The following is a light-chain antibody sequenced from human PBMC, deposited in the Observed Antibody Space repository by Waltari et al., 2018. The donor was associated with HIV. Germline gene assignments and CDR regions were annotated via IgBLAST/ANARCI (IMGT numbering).Light chain of an antibody. Sequence: QSALTQPASVSGSPGQSITISCTGTSSDFGSYNLVSWYQQQPGKAPTLMIYAFSKRPSGFSDRFSGSKSGNTASLTISGLQAEDEADYHCCSYAGSGGPVVFGGGTKLTVL. CDR1: SSDFGSYNL. V-gene: IGLV2-23*02. J-gene: IGLJ2*01. CDR2: AFS. CDR3: CSYAGSGGPVV.